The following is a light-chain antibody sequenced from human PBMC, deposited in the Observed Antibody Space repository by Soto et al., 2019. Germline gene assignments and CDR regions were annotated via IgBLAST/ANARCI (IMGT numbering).Light chain of an antibody. CDR2: GAS. J-gene: IGKJ1*01. Sequence: EIVLTQSPGTLSLSPGEGATLSCRASQSINSFLAWYQQRRGQAPRLLIHGASNRATGIPDRFSGSGSGPDFILTIGRLEPEDFAVYYCLQYGGSPRTFGQGTKVEV. V-gene: IGKV3-20*01. CDR3: LQYGGSPRT. CDR1: QSINSF.